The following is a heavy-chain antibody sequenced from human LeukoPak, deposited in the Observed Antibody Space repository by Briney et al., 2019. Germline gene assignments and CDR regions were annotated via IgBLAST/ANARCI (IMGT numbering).Heavy chain of an antibody. CDR1: GFTVSSNY. CDR3: TKDMLLPWN. CDR2: ISGNGGAT. J-gene: IGHJ4*02. D-gene: IGHD2-8*01. V-gene: IGHV3-23*01. Sequence: GGSLRLSCAASGFTVSSNYMGWVRQAPGKGLEWVSAISGNGGATYYADSVKGRFSISRDNSKNTLYLDMNSLRGDDTAVYYCTKDMLLPWNWGQGTLVTVSS.